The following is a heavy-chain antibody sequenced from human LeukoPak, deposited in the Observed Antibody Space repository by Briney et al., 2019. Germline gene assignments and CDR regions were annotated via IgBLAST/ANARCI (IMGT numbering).Heavy chain of an antibody. J-gene: IGHJ4*02. CDR1: GGSFSSYY. CDR2: IYYSGGT. D-gene: IGHD2-21*01. V-gene: IGHV4-39*01. CDR3: ARSLHISAPFDV. Sequence: SETLSLTCAVYGGSFSSYYWGWIRQPPGKGLEWIGSIYYSGGTYYNPSLKSRVTISVDTSKNQFSLRLSSVTAADTALYYCARSLHISAPFDVWDQGTLVTVSS.